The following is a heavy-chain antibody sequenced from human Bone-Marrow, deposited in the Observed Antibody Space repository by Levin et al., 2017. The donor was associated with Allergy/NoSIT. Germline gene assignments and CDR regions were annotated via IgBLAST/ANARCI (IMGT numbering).Heavy chain of an antibody. D-gene: IGHD2-2*01. CDR2: IYYSGST. CDR3: ARVIFSESTSSAYGLDV. V-gene: IGHV4-59*01. Sequence: SETLSLTCPVSGCSISTYYWSWIRQPPGKGLEWIGYIYYSGSTSYNPSLKSRVTISVDTSKNHFSLKRSSVTAADTAVYYCARVIFSESTSSAYGLDVWGQGATVTVSS. J-gene: IGHJ6*02. CDR1: GCSISTYY.